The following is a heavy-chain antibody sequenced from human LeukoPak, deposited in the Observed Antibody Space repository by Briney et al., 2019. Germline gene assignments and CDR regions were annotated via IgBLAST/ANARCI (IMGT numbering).Heavy chain of an antibody. V-gene: IGHV1-8*03. CDR2: MNPNSGNT. J-gene: IGHJ3*02. Sequence: ASVKVSCKASGYTFTSYDINWVRQATGQGLEWMGWMNPNSGNTGYAQRFQGRVNITRNTSISTAYMELSSLRSEDTAVYYCARGVATSGAFDIWGQGTMVTVSS. D-gene: IGHD5-12*01. CDR3: ARGVATSGAFDI. CDR1: GYTFTSYD.